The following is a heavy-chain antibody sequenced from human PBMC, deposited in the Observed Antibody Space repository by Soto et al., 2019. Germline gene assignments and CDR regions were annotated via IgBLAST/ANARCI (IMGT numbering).Heavy chain of an antibody. Sequence: PGGSLRLSCAASGFTFNIAAIHWVRQASGKGLEWVGLIRNKANGYATAYAPSVKGRITVSRDDSKNMAYLEMNSLKAEDTAVYYCARGLEECARPTVIWGQGTLVTVSS. D-gene: IGHD3-16*01. J-gene: IGHJ3*02. CDR3: ARGLEECARPTVI. CDR1: GFTFNIAA. V-gene: IGHV3-73*01. CDR2: IRNKANGYAT.